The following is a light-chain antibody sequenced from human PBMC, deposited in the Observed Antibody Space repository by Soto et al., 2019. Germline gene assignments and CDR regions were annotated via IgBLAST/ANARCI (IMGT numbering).Light chain of an antibody. Sequence: QSALTQPASVSGSSGQSITISCTGTSSDVGGHNYVSWYQQHPGKAPQVMIYEVTNRPSGVSNRFSGSKSGNTASLTISGLQAEDEADYYCSSYSSSSTLRVFGTGTKLTVL. J-gene: IGLJ1*01. V-gene: IGLV2-14*01. CDR3: SSYSSSSTLRV. CDR1: SSDVGGHNY. CDR2: EVT.